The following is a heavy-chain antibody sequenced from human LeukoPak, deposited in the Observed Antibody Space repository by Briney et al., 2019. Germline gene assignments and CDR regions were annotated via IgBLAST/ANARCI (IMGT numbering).Heavy chain of an antibody. J-gene: IGHJ4*02. CDR2: ISGSGGST. CDR1: GFTFSSYA. D-gene: IGHD3-22*01. V-gene: IGHV3-23*01. CDR3: AKGRITMIVAPADY. Sequence: PGGSLRLSCAASGFTFSSYAMSWVRQAPGKGLEWVAAISGSGGSTYYADSVKGRFTISRDNSKNTLYLQMNSLRAEDTAVYYCAKGRITMIVAPADYWGQGTLVTVSS.